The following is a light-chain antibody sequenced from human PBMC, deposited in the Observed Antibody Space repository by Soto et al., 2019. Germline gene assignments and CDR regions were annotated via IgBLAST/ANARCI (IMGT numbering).Light chain of an antibody. V-gene: IGKV3-15*01. CDR1: QSVAANY. Sequence: EIVFTQSPGTLSLSPGERATLSCRASQSVAANYLAWYQQKRGQAPRLLIYAASTRATGVPASFSGSGSGTEFTLTISSLQSEDCAVYYCQQYDDWPPMYTVGRGTKGDIK. CDR3: QQYDDWPPMYT. CDR2: AAS. J-gene: IGKJ2*01.